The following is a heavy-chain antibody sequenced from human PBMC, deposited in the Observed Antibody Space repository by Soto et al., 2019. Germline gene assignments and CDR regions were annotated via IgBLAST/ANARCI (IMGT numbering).Heavy chain of an antibody. CDR1: GFTFSSYG. D-gene: IGHD2-2*01. CDR2: ILYDGSNK. J-gene: IGHJ5*02. V-gene: IGHV3-30*18. CDR3: AKDNCISTSCYRLYNWFDP. Sequence: QVQLVESGGGVVQPGRSLRLSCAASGFTFSSYGMHWVRQAPGKGLEWVAVILYDGSNKYYADSVKARFTIPRDNSKNTLYLQMNSLRAEDTAVYYCAKDNCISTSCYRLYNWFDPWGQGTLVTVSS.